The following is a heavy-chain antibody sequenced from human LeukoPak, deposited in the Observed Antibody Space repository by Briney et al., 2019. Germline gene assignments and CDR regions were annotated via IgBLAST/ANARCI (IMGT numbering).Heavy chain of an antibody. J-gene: IGHJ4*02. Sequence: GSLRLSCAASGFTFSSYSMNWVRQAPGKGLEWVSSISSSSSYIYYADSVKGRFTISRDNAKNSLYLQMNSLRAEDTAVYYCARGGAGYSSYTMDYWGQGTLVTVSS. V-gene: IGHV3-21*01. CDR3: ARGGAGYSSYTMDY. D-gene: IGHD6-6*01. CDR2: ISSSSSYI. CDR1: GFTFSSYS.